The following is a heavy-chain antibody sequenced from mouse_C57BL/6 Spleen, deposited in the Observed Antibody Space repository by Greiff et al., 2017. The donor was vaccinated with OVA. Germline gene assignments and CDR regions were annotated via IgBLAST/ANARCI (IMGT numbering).Heavy chain of an antibody. CDR3: ARSGGSRTNWYFDV. D-gene: IGHD1-1*01. CDR2: IWTGGGT. V-gene: IGHV2-9-1*01. CDR1: GFSLTSYA. Sequence: VMLVESGPGLVAPSQSLSITCTVSGFSLTSYAISWVRQPPGKGLEWLGVIWTGGGTNYNSALKSRLSISKDNSKSQVFLKMNSLQTDDTARYYCARSGGSRTNWYFDVWGTGTTVTVSS. J-gene: IGHJ1*03.